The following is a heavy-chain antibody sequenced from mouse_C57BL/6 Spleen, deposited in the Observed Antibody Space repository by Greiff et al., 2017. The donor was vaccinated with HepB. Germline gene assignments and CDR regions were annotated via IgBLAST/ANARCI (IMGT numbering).Heavy chain of an antibody. J-gene: IGHJ3*01. V-gene: IGHV1-53*01. CDR1: GYTFTSYW. D-gene: IGHD2-5*01. CDR2: TNPSNGGT. CDR3: VGAPYYSNYAWFAY. Sequence: VQLQESGTELVKPGASVKLSCKASGYTFTSYWMHWVKQRPGQGLEWIGNTNPSNGGTNYNEKFKSKATLTVDKSSSTAYMQLSSLTSEDSAVYECVGAPYYSNYAWFAYWGQGTLVTVSA.